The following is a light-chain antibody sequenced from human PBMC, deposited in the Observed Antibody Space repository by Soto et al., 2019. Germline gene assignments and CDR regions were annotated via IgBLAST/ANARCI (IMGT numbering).Light chain of an antibody. CDR1: QSIATY. CDR3: QQSYSEPRT. CDR2: AAT. Sequence: DLQLTQSPSSLSASVEDRVTITCRASQSIATYLNWYQQRPGKAPKLLIYAATRLQSGVPSRFSGSGSGTDFPLTITSLQPEDFAIYFCQQSYSEPRTFGQGTRVEIK. J-gene: IGKJ1*01. V-gene: IGKV1-39*01.